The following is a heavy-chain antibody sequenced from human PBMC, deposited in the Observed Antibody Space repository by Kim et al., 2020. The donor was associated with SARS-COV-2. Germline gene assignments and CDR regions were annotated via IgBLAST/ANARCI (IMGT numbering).Heavy chain of an antibody. CDR1: GFTFSSYW. D-gene: IGHD5-18*01. CDR3: ARDQGWIQLWFADY. J-gene: IGHJ4*02. V-gene: IGHV3-7*01. CDR2: IKQDGSEK. Sequence: GGSLRLSCAASGFTFSSYWMSWVRQAPGKGLEWVANIKQDGSEKYYVDSVKGRFTISRDNAKNSLYLQMNSLRAEDTAVYYCARDQGWIQLWFADYWGQGTLVTVSS.